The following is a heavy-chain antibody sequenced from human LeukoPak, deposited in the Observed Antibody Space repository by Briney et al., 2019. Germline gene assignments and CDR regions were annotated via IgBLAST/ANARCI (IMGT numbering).Heavy chain of an antibody. D-gene: IGHD6-6*01. CDR3: ATGDRVYEV. CDR1: GGSISSYY. Sequence: SETLSLTCTVSGGSISSYYWSWIRQPPGKGLEWIGYIYYSGSTNYNPSLKSRVTISVDTSKNQFSLKLRSVTAADTAVYYCATGDRVYEVWGQGTLATVSS. CDR2: IYYSGST. J-gene: IGHJ4*02. V-gene: IGHV4-59*01.